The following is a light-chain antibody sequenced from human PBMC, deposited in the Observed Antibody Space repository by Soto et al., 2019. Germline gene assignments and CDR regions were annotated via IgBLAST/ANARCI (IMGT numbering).Light chain of an antibody. J-gene: IGLJ2*01. V-gene: IGLV2-14*01. CDR3: ISYTRNSTLV. CDR1: SSDVGAYNY. CDR2: EVS. Sequence: QSALTQPASVSGSPGQSITISCTGTSSDVGAYNYVSWYQQHPGKAPKLMIYEVSNRPSGVSNRFSGSKSGSTASLTISGLQAEDEADYYCISYTRNSTLVFGGGTKLTVL.